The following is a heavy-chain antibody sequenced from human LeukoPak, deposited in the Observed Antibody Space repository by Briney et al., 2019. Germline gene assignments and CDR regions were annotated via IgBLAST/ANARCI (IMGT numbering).Heavy chain of an antibody. CDR1: GGTLSNA. V-gene: IGHV1-69*05. J-gene: IGHJ4*02. CDR3: ARGRYCSGGSCSLTGYFDY. Sequence: ASVKVSCKVSGGTLSNAISWVRQAPGQGLEWMGGIIPIFGTTNYAQKFQGRLTITTDESTNAVYMQLSSLRSEDTAVYYCARGRYCSGGSCSLTGYFDYWGQGTLVTVSS. D-gene: IGHD2-15*01. CDR2: IIPIFGTT.